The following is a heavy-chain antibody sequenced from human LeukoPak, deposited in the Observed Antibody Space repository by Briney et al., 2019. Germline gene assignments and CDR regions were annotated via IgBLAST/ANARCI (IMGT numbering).Heavy chain of an antibody. CDR2: ISTSGNTI. CDR3: ARDLTVAGPIDC. V-gene: IGHV3-48*03. J-gene: IGHJ4*02. D-gene: IGHD6-19*01. Sequence: GGSLRLSCAASGFTSSGYDMNCARQAPGKGLEWISYISTSGNTIYYADSVKGRFTISRDNAQSSLHLQMNRLRAEDTAIYYCARDLTVAGPIDCWGQGTLVTVSS. CDR1: GFTSSGYD.